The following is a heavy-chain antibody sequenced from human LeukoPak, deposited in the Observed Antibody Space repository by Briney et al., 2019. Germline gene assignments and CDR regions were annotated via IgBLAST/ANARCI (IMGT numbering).Heavy chain of an antibody. CDR3: ARVRYSSGWFSAVAHAFDY. D-gene: IGHD6-19*01. V-gene: IGHV3-74*01. Sequence: SGGSLRLSCAVSGFTFSSYWMHWVRQAPGKGLVWVSRIDRDGSRINYADSVKGRFTISRDNGKNTLFLQMNSLRAEDAAVYYCARVRYSSGWFSAVAHAFDYWGQGTLVTVSS. J-gene: IGHJ4*02. CDR1: GFTFSSYW. CDR2: IDRDGSRI.